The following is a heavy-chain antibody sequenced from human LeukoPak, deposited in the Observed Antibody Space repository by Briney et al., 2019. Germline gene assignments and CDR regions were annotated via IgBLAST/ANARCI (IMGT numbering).Heavy chain of an antibody. J-gene: IGHJ4*02. V-gene: IGHV1-69*05. CDR1: GGTFSSYG. Sequence: SVKVSCKASGGTFSSYGISWVRQAPGQGLEWMGGIIPIFGTANYAQKFQGRVTITTDESTSTAYMELSSLRSEDTAVYYCAREDGGNGVNFDYWGQGTLVTVSS. D-gene: IGHD4-23*01. CDR2: IIPIFGTA. CDR3: AREDGGNGVNFDY.